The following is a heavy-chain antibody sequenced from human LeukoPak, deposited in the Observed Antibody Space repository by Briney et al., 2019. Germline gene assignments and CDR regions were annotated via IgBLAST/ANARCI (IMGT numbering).Heavy chain of an antibody. CDR1: EFIFGSYA. V-gene: IGHV3-30-3*01. D-gene: IGHD6-19*01. CDR2: ISYDGSNK. J-gene: IGHJ4*02. CDR3: ARPYSSGWYGDFDY. Sequence: GGSLRLSCAASEFIFGSYARHWVRQAPGKGLEWVAVISYDGSNKYYADSVKGRFTISRDNSMNTLYLQMNSLRAEDTAVYYCARPYSSGWYGDFDYWGQGTLVTVSS.